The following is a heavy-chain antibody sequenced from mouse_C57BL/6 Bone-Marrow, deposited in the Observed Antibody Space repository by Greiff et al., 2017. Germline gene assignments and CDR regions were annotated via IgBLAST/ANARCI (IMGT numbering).Heavy chain of an antibody. CDR2: MHPNGGSP. CDR1: GYTFTNYW. V-gene: IGHV1-64*01. Sequence: QVHVKQPGAELVKPGASVKLSCKASGYTFTNYWMHWVKQRPGQGLEWIGMMHPNGGSPDYNEKFKSEATLSVYKSSRTAYMELSSLTSEDSAVYYCARSYDYDDYTMDYWGQGTSVTVSS. J-gene: IGHJ4*01. D-gene: IGHD2-4*01. CDR3: ARSYDYDDYTMDY.